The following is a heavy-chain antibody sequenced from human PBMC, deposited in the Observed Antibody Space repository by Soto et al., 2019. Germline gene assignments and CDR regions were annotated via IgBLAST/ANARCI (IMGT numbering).Heavy chain of an antibody. CDR2: IWFDGTKR. CDR3: AREGDRSCYPVFFYS. D-gene: IGHD3-22*01. Sequence: GGPLRHFVAASGCSFRQFAMHWVRQAPGKELEFVAVIWFDGTKRDYAYSVKGRFTVSRDNSENTLSLQMNNLRAEDTGLYYCAREGDRSCYPVFFYSWGQGTV. CDR1: GCSFRQFA. V-gene: IGHV3-33*01. J-gene: IGHJ5*01.